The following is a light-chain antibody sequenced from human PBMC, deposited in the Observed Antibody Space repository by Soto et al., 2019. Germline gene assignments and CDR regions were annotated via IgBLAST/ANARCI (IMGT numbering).Light chain of an antibody. J-gene: IGKJ5*01. CDR3: QQSYSTRIT. Sequence: DIQMTQSPSSLSASVGDRVTITCRASQSISSYLNWYQQKPGKPPKLLIYAASSLQSVVPSRFSGSGSGTDFTLTISSLQPEDFATYYCQQSYSTRITFGQGTRLEIK. CDR2: AAS. CDR1: QSISSY. V-gene: IGKV1-39*01.